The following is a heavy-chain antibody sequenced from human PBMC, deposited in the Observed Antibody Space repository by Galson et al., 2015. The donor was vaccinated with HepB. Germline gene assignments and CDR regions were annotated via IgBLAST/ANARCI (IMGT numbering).Heavy chain of an antibody. J-gene: IGHJ4*02. Sequence: SLRLSCAASGFTFSNCDMNWVRQAPGKGLEWVSSISAGGGTTYYADSVKGRFTISRDNSKNTLHLQMNSLRAEDTAVYYCAKENILGHCDHWGQGTLVTVAS. D-gene: IGHD2-21*01. CDR1: GFTFSNCD. CDR3: AKENILGHCDH. V-gene: IGHV3-23*01. CDR2: ISAGGGTT.